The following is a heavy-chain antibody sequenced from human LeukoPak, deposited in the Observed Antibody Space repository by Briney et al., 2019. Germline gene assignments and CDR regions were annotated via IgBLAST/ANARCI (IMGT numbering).Heavy chain of an antibody. V-gene: IGHV3-23*01. Sequence: GGSLRLSCAASGFTFGSYAMSWVRQAPGKGLEWVSIISSSGDSTYYADSVKGRFTISRDNTKNTLYLQMNTLRAEDTAVYYCAKLSGSYVGDFPHWGQGTLVTVSS. D-gene: IGHD1-26*01. CDR3: AKLSGSYVGDFPH. J-gene: IGHJ1*01. CDR2: ISSSGDST. CDR1: GFTFGSYA.